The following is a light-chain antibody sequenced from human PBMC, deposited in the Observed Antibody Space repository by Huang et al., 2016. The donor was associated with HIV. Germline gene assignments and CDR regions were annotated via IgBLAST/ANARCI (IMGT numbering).Light chain of an antibody. CDR1: QGISSA. CDR3: QQFNNYLT. J-gene: IGKJ5*01. Sequence: AIQLTQSPSSLSASVGDRVTITCRASQGISSALAWYQQKPGKAPKLLIYDASSLESGVPVRFSGSGSGTDFTLTISSLQPEDFATYYCQQFNNYLTFGQGTRLEIK. CDR2: DAS. V-gene: IGKV1D-13*01.